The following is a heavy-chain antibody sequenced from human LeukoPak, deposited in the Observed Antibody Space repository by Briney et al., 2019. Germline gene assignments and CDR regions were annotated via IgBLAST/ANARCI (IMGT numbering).Heavy chain of an antibody. CDR3: ARGGYGGNFPRNYFDY. CDR2: INPNSGGT. D-gene: IGHD4-23*01. CDR1: GYTFTGYY. Sequence: GASVKVSCKASGYTFTGYYMHWVRQAPGQGLEWMGWINPNSGGTNYAQKFQGRVTMTRDTSISTAYMELSRLRSDDTAVYYCARGGYGGNFPRNYFDYWGQGTLVTVSS. J-gene: IGHJ4*02. V-gene: IGHV1-2*02.